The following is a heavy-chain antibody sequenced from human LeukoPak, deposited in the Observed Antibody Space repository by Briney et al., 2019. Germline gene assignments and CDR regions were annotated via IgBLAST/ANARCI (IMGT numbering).Heavy chain of an antibody. Sequence: ASVKVSCKASGYTFTRYDINWVRQATGQGLEWMGWMNPNSGNTGYAQKFQGRVTITRNTSISTAYMELSSLRSEDTAVYYCARIYYDYVWGYPSGWFDPWGQGTLVTVSS. CDR3: ARIYYDYVWGYPSGWFDP. CDR1: GYTFTRYD. CDR2: MNPNSGNT. V-gene: IGHV1-8*03. J-gene: IGHJ5*02. D-gene: IGHD3-16*01.